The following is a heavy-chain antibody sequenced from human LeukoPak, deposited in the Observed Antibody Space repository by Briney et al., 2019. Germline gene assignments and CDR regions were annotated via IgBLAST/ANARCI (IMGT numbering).Heavy chain of an antibody. V-gene: IGHV3-66*01. CDR3: ARLWADSRESEYYFDY. J-gene: IGHJ4*02. CDR1: GLTVSSNY. Sequence: GGSLRLSCAASGLTVSSNYMSWIRQAPGKGLEWVSVIYTGGSTHYADSVKGRFTISRDNSKNTLYLQMNSLRAEDTAVYYCARLWADSRESEYYFDYWGQGTLVTVSS. D-gene: IGHD3-22*01. CDR2: IYTGGST.